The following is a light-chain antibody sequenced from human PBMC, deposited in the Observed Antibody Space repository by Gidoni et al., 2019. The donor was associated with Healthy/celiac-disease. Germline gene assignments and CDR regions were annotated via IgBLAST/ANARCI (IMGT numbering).Light chain of an antibody. J-gene: IGKJ4*01. CDR2: DAS. CDR1: QSVSSY. V-gene: IGKV3-11*01. CDR3: QQRSNWPFT. Sequence: IVLIPPPATPSLSPGERATLSCRASQSVSSYLAWYQQKPGQAPRLLIYDASNRATGIPARFSGSGSGTDFTLTISSLEPEDFAVYYCQQRSNWPFTFGRGTKVEIK.